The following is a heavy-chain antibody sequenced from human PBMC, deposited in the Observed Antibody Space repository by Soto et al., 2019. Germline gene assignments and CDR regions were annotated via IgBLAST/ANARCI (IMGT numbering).Heavy chain of an antibody. Sequence: ASVKVSCKASGGTFSSYAISWVRQAPGQGLEWMGGIIPIFGTANYAQKFQGRVTITADESTSTAYMELSSLRSEDMAVYYCAGGYCTNGVCYLPGLRYYGMDVWGQGTTVTVSS. CDR3: AGGYCTNGVCYLPGLRYYGMDV. CDR2: IIPIFGTA. J-gene: IGHJ6*02. CDR1: GGTFSSYA. V-gene: IGHV1-69*13. D-gene: IGHD2-8*01.